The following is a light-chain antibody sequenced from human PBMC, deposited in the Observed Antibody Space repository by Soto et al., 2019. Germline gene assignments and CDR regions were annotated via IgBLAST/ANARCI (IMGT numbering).Light chain of an antibody. CDR3: ATWDDGLSGYV. CDR1: TSNIGSHY. CDR2: DNG. V-gene: IGLV1-47*02. Sequence: QSVLTQPPSASGTPGQRVTISCSGSTSNIGSHYGFWYQQFPGMAPKLILFDNGQRPSAVPARFSGSKSGTSASLAITGRRPEDEADYYCATWDDGLSGYVFATGTKLTVL. J-gene: IGLJ1*01.